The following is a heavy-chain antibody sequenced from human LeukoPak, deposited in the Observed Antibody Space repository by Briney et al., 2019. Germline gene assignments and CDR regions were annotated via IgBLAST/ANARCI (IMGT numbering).Heavy chain of an antibody. CDR1: GFTFSSYW. Sequence: SGGSLRLSCAASGFTFSSYWMNWARQAPGKGLEWVAVISYDGSDKYYADSVKGRFTISRDNSKNTLYLQMNSLRAEDTAVYYCARPAGTYDYSYGMDVWGQGTTVTVSS. CDR2: ISYDGSDK. CDR3: ARPAGTYDYSYGMDV. D-gene: IGHD6-19*01. V-gene: IGHV3-30-3*01. J-gene: IGHJ6*02.